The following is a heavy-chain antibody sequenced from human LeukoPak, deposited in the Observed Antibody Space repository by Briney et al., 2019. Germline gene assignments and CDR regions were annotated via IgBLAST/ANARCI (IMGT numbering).Heavy chain of an antibody. CDR1: GGTFSSYA. V-gene: IGHV1-69*13. CDR2: IIPIFGTA. Sequence: SAKVSCKASGGTFSSYAISWVRQAPGQGLEWMGGIIPIFGTANYAQKFQGRVTITADESTSTAYMELSSLRSEDTAVYYCARAGTAMSTLDYWGQGTLVTVSS. CDR3: ARAGTAMSTLDY. D-gene: IGHD5-18*01. J-gene: IGHJ4*02.